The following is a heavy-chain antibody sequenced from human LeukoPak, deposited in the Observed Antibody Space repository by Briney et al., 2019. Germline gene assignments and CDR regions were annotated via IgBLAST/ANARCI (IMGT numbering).Heavy chain of an antibody. CDR1: GYTFTSYG. J-gene: IGHJ3*02. D-gene: IGHD6-13*01. V-gene: IGHV1-18*01. Sequence: ASVKVSCKASGYTFTSYGISWVRQAPGQGLEWMGWISAYNGNTNYAQKLQGRVTMTTDTSTSTAYMELRSLRSDDTAVYYCARDRTSFIAAAGNAFDIWGQGTMVTASS. CDR2: ISAYNGNT. CDR3: ARDRTSFIAAAGNAFDI.